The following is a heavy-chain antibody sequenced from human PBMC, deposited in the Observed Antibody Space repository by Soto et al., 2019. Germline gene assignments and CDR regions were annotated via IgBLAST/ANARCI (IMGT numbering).Heavy chain of an antibody. CDR2: VFHSGNS. J-gene: IGHJ6*02. CDR3: ARRQRFDFWSSYSYSNHGLDV. CDR1: GGSVSSDNS. V-gene: IGHV4-4*02. Sequence: PSETLSLTCAVSGGSVSSDNSWTWVRQPPGKSLEWIGEVFHSGNSNSNPSLKSRVTMSVDKSKNQFSLRLNSVTAAVTAVYYCARRQRFDFWSSYSYSNHGLDVWGQGTKVTVSS. D-gene: IGHD3-3*01.